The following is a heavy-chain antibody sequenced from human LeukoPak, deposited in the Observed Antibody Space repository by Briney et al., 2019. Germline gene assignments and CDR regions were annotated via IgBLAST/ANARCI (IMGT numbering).Heavy chain of an antibody. Sequence: PGGSLRLSCAASGFTFSAHWMTWVRQAPGKGLEWVANINQDGSEKYYVDSVRGRFTISRDNAKNSLYLQMNSLRAEDTAVYYCVRALRVVDYWGQGTLVTVSS. J-gene: IGHJ4*02. CDR2: INQDGSEK. CDR1: GFTFSAHW. D-gene: IGHD5-12*01. V-gene: IGHV3-7*01. CDR3: VRALRVVDY.